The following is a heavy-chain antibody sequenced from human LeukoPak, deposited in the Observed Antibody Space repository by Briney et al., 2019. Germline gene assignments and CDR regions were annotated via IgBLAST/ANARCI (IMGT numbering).Heavy chain of an antibody. CDR2: IKSKNEGEET. Sequence: GGSLRLSCAASGLTLSKAWMRWVPQAPGKGLEWVGRIKSKNEGEETDYAAPVKGRFSISRDDSKNTLYLQMNSLKIEDTAVYYCPPGHNSSLWGQRTLVTVSS. CDR3: PPGHNSSL. CDR1: GLTLSKAW. V-gene: IGHV3-15*01. D-gene: IGHD6-13*01. J-gene: IGHJ4*02.